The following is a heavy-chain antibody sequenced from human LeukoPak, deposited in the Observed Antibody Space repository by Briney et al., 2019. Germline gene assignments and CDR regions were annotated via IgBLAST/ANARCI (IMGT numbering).Heavy chain of an antibody. CDR2: ISSSSSYI. J-gene: IGHJ4*02. CDR1: GFTFSSYS. D-gene: IGHD1-26*01. CDR3: ARKWELPIFDY. Sequence: GGSLRLSCAASGFTFSSYSMNWVRQAPGKGLEWVSSISSSSSYIYYADSVKGRFTISRGNAKNSLYLQMNSLRAEDTAVYYCARKWELPIFDYWGQGTLVTVSS. V-gene: IGHV3-21*01.